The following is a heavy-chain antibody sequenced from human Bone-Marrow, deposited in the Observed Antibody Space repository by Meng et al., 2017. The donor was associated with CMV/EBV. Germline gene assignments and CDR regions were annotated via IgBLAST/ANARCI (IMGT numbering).Heavy chain of an antibody. V-gene: IGHV3-48*04. J-gene: IGHJ6*02. D-gene: IGHD2-15*01. CDR1: GFTFSSYS. CDR2: ISSSSSTI. Sequence: GESLKISCAASGFTFSSYSMNWVRQAPGKGLEWVSYISSSSSTIYYADSVKGRFTISRDNAKNLLYLQMNSLRAEDTAVYYCARDLINWVVGWYYYYGMDVWGQGTTVTVSS. CDR3: ARDLINWVVGWYYYYGMDV.